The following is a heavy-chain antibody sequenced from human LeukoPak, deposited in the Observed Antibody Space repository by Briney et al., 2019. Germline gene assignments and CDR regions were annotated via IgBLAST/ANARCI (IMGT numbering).Heavy chain of an antibody. Sequence: SETLSLTCAVSGYSISSGYYWGWIRQPPGKGLEWIGSIHHSGSTYYNPPLKSRVTISVDTSKNQFSLKLSSVTAADTAVYYCARRGGAFALDYWGQGTLVTVSS. V-gene: IGHV4-38-2*01. D-gene: IGHD3-10*01. CDR3: ARRGGAFALDY. CDR1: GYSISSGYY. CDR2: IHHSGST. J-gene: IGHJ4*02.